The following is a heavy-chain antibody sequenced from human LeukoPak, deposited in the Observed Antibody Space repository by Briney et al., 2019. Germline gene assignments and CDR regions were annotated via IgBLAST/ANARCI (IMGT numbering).Heavy chain of an antibody. CDR2: IRYDGSNK. J-gene: IGHJ4*02. Sequence: GSLRLSCAASRFTFSSYGMHWVRQAPGKGLEWVAFIRYDGSNKYYADSVKGRFTISRDNSKNTLYLQMNGLRAEDTAVYYCASKGHDFWSGYYFDYWGQGTLVTVSS. CDR1: RFTFSSYG. D-gene: IGHD3-3*01. V-gene: IGHV3-30*02. CDR3: ASKGHDFWSGYYFDY.